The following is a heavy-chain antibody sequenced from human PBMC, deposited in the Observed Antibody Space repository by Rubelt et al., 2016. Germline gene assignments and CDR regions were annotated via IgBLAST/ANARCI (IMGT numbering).Heavy chain of an antibody. J-gene: IGHJ5*02. CDR1: GGSISTYY. Sequence: QVQLQESGPGLVKPSETLSLTCSVSGGSISTYYWTWIRQPPGKGLEWIAYMFYSGNTNYNPSLKSRVTISVGTSKNQVSPKRSCGTAADTAVFDRAGELPAAGAGWGDPWGQGTLVTVSS. D-gene: IGHD2-2*01. CDR3: AGELPAAGAGWGDP. V-gene: IGHV4-59*08. CDR2: MFYSGNT.